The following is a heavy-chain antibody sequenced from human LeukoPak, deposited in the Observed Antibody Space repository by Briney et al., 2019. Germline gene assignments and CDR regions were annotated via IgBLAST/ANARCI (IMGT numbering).Heavy chain of an antibody. CDR1: GFTFSSYS. J-gene: IGHJ3*02. CDR3: ARARLGGAKKPSDAFDI. CDR2: ISSSSSYI. Sequence: GGSLRLSCAASGFTFSSYSMNWVRQAPGKGLGWVSSISSSSSYIYYADSVKGRFTISRDNAKNSLYLQMNSLRAEDTAVYYCARARLGGAKKPSDAFDIWGQGTMVTVSS. V-gene: IGHV3-21*01. D-gene: IGHD1-26*01.